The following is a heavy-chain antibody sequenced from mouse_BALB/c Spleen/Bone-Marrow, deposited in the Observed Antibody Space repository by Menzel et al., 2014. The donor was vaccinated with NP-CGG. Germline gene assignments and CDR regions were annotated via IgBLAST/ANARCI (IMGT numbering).Heavy chain of an antibody. CDR3: ATAPPYDFYAMDC. Sequence: DVMLVESGGGLVKPGGSLKLSCAASGFTFSDYYMFWVRQTPEKTLEWVATISDGVSYAYYPDSVKGRFTISRDNARNNLYLQMSSLKTEDTAMYYCATAPPYDFYAMDCWGQGTSVTVSS. CDR2: ISDGVSYA. V-gene: IGHV5-4*02. D-gene: IGHD2-13*01. J-gene: IGHJ4*01. CDR1: GFTFSDYY.